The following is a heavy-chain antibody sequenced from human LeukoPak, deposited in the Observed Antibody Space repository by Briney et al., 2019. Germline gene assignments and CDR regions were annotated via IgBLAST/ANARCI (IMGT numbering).Heavy chain of an antibody. D-gene: IGHD3-10*01. J-gene: IGHJ4*02. CDR1: GFTFSSHT. CDR2: IGGGGENT. Sequence: GGSLRLSCAASGFTFSSHTMNWVRQAPGKGLEWLSTIGGGGENTYYADSVRGKFTISRDNSKNTLYLQMNSLRAEDTAVYYCASILRSSSGYYFDYWGQGTLVTVSS. V-gene: IGHV3-23*01. CDR3: ASILRSSSGYYFDY.